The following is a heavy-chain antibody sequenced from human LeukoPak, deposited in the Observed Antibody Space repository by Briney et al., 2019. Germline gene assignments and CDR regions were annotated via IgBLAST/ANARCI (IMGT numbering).Heavy chain of an antibody. Sequence: SETLSLTCTVPGGSISSYYWSWIRQPPGKGLEWIGYIYYSGSTNYNPSLKSRVTISVDTSKNQFSLKLSSVTAADTAVYYCARHNSSGWYYYYYGMDVWGQGTTVTVSS. CDR2: IYYSGST. D-gene: IGHD6-19*01. J-gene: IGHJ6*02. CDR1: GGSISSYY. CDR3: ARHNSSGWYYYYYGMDV. V-gene: IGHV4-59*01.